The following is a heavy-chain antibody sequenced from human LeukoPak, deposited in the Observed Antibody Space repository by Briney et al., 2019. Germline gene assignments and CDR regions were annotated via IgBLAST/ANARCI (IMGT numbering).Heavy chain of an antibody. CDR2: INVGNDNT. Sequence: SVKVSCKASGYTFTSYLIHWVRQAPGQRLEWMGWINVGNDNTKYSQNFQGRVTITRDTSASTAYMELSSLRSEDTAVYYCARDSIWGSGTYGFDYWGQGALVTVSS. CDR1: GYTFTSYL. V-gene: IGHV1-3*01. J-gene: IGHJ4*02. CDR3: ARDSIWGSGTYGFDY. D-gene: IGHD1-26*01.